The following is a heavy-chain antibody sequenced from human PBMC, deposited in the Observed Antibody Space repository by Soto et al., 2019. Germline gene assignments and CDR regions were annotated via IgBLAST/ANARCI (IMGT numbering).Heavy chain of an antibody. J-gene: IGHJ2*01. CDR1: GFTFGAYG. CDR3: AREAAHGNWYLDL. V-gene: IGHV3-30*03. Sequence: QVQLVESGGAVVQPGRSLRLSCAASGFTFGAYGMHWVRQSPGKGLEWVAVIGRDGSAKVYTDSVKGRFTMSRDNSMNTLHMQMDSLREEDRAVYYCAREAAHGNWYLDLWGRGTLVTVSS. CDR2: IGRDGSAK.